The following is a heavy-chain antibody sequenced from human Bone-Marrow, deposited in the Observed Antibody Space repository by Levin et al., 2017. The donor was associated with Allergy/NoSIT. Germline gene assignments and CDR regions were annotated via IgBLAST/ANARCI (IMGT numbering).Heavy chain of an antibody. CDR1: GFIFGDYA. J-gene: IGHJ5*02. V-gene: IGHV3-49*04. D-gene: IGHD3-9*01. CDR2: SRAKAYGGTT. CDR3: TRDGYYDISTGSYNNWLDP. Sequence: AGESLKISCTASGFIFGDYAMSWVRQAPGKGLEWVGFSRAKAYGGTTEYAASVKGRFSISRDDSKSIAYLQMNSLKTEDTAVYYCTRDGYYDISTGSYNNWLDPWGQGTLVTVSS.